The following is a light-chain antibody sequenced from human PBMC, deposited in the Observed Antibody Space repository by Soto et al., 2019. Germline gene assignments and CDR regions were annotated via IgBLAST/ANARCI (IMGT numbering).Light chain of an antibody. Sequence: DIVMTQSPDSLAVSLGERATIHCKSSQSLLYSSNDKNYLAWYQQKPGQSPKLLIYWASARESGVPDRFSGSGSETDFTLTISSLQAEDVAIYYCQHYYTTPFAFGPGTKVDI. CDR1: QSLLYSSNDKNY. J-gene: IGKJ3*01. V-gene: IGKV4-1*01. CDR2: WAS. CDR3: QHYYTTPFA.